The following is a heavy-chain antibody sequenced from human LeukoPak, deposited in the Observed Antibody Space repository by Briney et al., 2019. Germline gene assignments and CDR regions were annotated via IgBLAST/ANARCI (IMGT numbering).Heavy chain of an antibody. D-gene: IGHD2-21*02. V-gene: IGHV3-21*01. J-gene: IGHJ4*02. Sequence: GGSLRLSCAASGFTFSSYSMNWVRQAPGKGLEWVSSISSSSSYIYYADSVKGRFTISRDNAKNSLYLQMNSLRAEDTAVYYCATFGTCSGGDCYPFDYWGQGTLVTVSS. CDR2: ISSSSSYI. CDR3: ATFGTCSGGDCYPFDY. CDR1: GFTFSSYS.